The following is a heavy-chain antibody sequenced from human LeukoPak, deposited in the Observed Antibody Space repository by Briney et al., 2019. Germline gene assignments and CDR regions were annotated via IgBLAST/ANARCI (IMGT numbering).Heavy chain of an antibody. J-gene: IGHJ5*02. CDR2: INHSGST. V-gene: IGHV4-34*01. Sequence: SETLSLTCAVYGGSFSGYYWSWIRQPPWKGLEWIGEINHSGSTNYNLSLKSRVTISADTSKNQFSLNLRSVIAADTAVYYCARGLRLGYCSGGSCYYWFDPWGQGTRVTVSS. CDR3: ARGLRLGYCSGGSCYYWFDP. D-gene: IGHD2-15*01. CDR1: GGSFSGYY.